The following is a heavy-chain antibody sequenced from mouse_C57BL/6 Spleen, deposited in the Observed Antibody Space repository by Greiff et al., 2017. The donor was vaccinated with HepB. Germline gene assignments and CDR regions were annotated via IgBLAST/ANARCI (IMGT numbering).Heavy chain of an antibody. V-gene: IGHV14-3*01. J-gene: IGHJ4*01. CDR1: GFNIKNTY. Sequence: VQLKESVAELVRPGASVKLSCTASGFNIKNTYMHWVKQRPEQGLEWIGRIDPANGNTKYAPKFQGKATITADTSSNTAYLQLRSLTSEDTANYYCARGTAQAAMDYWGQGTSVTVSS. CDR2: IDPANGNT. CDR3: ARGTAQAAMDY. D-gene: IGHD3-2*02.